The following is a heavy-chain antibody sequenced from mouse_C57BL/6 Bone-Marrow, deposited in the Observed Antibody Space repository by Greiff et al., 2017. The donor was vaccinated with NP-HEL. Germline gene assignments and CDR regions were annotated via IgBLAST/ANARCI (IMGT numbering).Heavy chain of an antibody. Sequence: EVQLQESGPGLVKPSQSLSLTCSVTGYSITSGYYWNWIRQFPGNKLEWMGYISYDGSNNYNPSLKNRISNTRDTSNNHVFLKLNSVTTEDTATYYCARDEDYGVFDYWGQGTTLTVSS. V-gene: IGHV3-6*01. CDR2: ISYDGSN. J-gene: IGHJ2*01. D-gene: IGHD1-1*01. CDR3: ARDEDYGVFDY. CDR1: GYSITSGYY.